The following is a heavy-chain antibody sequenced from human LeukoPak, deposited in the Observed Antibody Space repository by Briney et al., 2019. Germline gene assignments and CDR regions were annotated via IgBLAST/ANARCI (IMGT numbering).Heavy chain of an antibody. CDR2: IYHSGST. V-gene: IGHV4-30-2*01. D-gene: IGHD3-10*01. Sequence: SQTLSLTCAVSGGSISSGGYSWSWIRQPPGKGLEWIGYIYHSGSTYYNPSLKSRVTISVDRSKNQFSLKLSSVTAADTAVYCCARGKAGSYGDYFDYWGQGTLVTVSS. CDR3: ARGKAGSYGDYFDY. CDR1: GGSISSGGYS. J-gene: IGHJ4*02.